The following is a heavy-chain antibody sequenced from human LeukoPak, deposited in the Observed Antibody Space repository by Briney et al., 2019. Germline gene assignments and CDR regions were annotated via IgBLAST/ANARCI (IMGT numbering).Heavy chain of an antibody. J-gene: IGHJ4*02. CDR1: GFTFSNYW. D-gene: IGHD3-22*01. V-gene: IGHV3-74*01. Sequence: PGGSLRLSCAASGFTFSNYWIHWVRQAPGKGLVWVSRINTDGSSTSYADSVKGRFTISRDNAKNTLYLQMNNLRAEDTAVYYCARSLLYYEDSSGTENWGQGSLVTVSS. CDR2: INTDGSST. CDR3: ARSLLYYEDSSGTEN.